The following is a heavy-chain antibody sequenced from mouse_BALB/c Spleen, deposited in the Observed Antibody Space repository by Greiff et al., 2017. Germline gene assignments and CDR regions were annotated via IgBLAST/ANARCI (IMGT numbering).Heavy chain of an antibody. J-gene: IGHJ2*01. CDR3: TRPYGNYSYYFDY. CDR1: GFTFSNYW. D-gene: IGHD2-10*02. Sequence: GGGLVQPGGSMKLSCVASGFTFSNYWMNWVRQSPEKGLEWVAEIRLKSNNYATHYAESVKGRFTISRDDPKSSVYLQMNNLRAEDTGIYYCTRPYGNYSYYFDYWGQGTTLTVSS. V-gene: IGHV6-6*02. CDR2: IRLKSNNYAT.